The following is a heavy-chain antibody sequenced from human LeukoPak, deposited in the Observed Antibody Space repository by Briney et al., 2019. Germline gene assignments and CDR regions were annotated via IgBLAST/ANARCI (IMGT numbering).Heavy chain of an antibody. Sequence: SETLSLTCAVYGGSFSGYYWSWIRQPPGKGLEWIGEINHSGSTNYNPSLKSRVTISVDTSKNQFSLKLSSVTAADTAVYYCARVSWAAMVISFDYWGQGTLVTVSS. CDR1: GGSFSGYY. V-gene: IGHV4-34*01. CDR2: INHSGST. J-gene: IGHJ4*02. CDR3: ARVSWAAMVISFDY. D-gene: IGHD5-18*01.